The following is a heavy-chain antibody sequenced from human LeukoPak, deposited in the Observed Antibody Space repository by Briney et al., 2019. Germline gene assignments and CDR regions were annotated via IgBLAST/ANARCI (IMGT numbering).Heavy chain of an antibody. D-gene: IGHD4-17*01. CDR2: IYHSGDT. CDR1: GYSITSGYY. Sequence: SETLSLTCIVSGYSITSGYYWGWIRQPPGKGLEWIGSIYHSGDTYYNPSLKSRVTISVDTSKNQFSLKLSSVTAAGTAVYYCARDRPTVTTRGIGYYYYMDVWGKGTTVTISS. J-gene: IGHJ6*03. CDR3: ARDRPTVTTRGIGYYYYMDV. V-gene: IGHV4-38-2*02.